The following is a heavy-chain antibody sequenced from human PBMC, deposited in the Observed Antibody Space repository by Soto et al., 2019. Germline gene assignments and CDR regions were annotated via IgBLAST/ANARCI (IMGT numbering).Heavy chain of an antibody. CDR1: GYTFTSYY. D-gene: IGHD1-26*01. CDR3: ARDLLGYSGSYNEGDY. V-gene: IGHV1-46*01. Sequence: QVQLVQSGAEVKKPGASVKVSCKASGYTFTSYYMHWVRQAPGQGLEWMGIINPSGGSTSYPQKFQGRVTMTRATSTSTVYMELSSLRSEDTAVYYCARDLLGYSGSYNEGDYWGQGTLVTVSS. CDR2: INPSGGST. J-gene: IGHJ4*02.